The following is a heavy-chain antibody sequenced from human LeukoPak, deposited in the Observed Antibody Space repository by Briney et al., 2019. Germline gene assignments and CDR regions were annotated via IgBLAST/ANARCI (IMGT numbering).Heavy chain of an antibody. J-gene: IGHJ4*02. D-gene: IGHD3-22*01. CDR1: GFTFSDYY. CDR2: ISSSGSTI. CDR3: ASPPEDYDSSGYYFRY. Sequence: GGSLRLSCAASGFTFSDYYMSWIRQAPGKGLEWVSYISSSGSTIYYADSVKGRFTISRDNAKNSLYLQMNSLRAEDTAVYYCASPPEDYDSSGYYFRYWGQGTLVTVSS. V-gene: IGHV3-11*01.